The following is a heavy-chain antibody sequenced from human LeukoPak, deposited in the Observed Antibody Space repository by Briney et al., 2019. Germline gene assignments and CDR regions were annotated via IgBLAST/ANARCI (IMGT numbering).Heavy chain of an antibody. D-gene: IGHD3-22*01. V-gene: IGHV4-39*07. CDR3: ARERDGQIWGLFYYDSSGYRVGY. CDR1: GGSISSSSYY. J-gene: IGHJ4*02. Sequence: PSETLSLTCTVSGGSISSSSYYWGWIRQPPGKGLEWIGSIYYSGSTYYNPSLKSRVTISVDTSKNQFSLKLSSVTAADTAVYYCARERDGQIWGLFYYDSSGYRVGYWGQGTLVTASS. CDR2: IYYSGST.